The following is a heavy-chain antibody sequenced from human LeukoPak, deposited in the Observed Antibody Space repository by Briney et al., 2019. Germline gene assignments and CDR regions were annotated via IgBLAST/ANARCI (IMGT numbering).Heavy chain of an antibody. CDR2: INPNSGGT. Sequence: ASVKVSCKTSGYTFTIYGISWVRQAPGQGLEWMGWINPNSGGTNYAQKFQGRVTMTRDTSISTAYMELSRLRSDDTAVYYCARDLGGYSYGSDYWGQGTLVTVSS. V-gene: IGHV1-2*02. D-gene: IGHD5-18*01. CDR3: ARDLGGYSYGSDY. J-gene: IGHJ4*02. CDR1: GYTFTIYG.